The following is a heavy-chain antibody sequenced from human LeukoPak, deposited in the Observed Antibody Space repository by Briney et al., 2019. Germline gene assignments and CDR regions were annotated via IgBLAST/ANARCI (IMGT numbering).Heavy chain of an antibody. J-gene: IGHJ3*02. CDR1: GFTFDDYG. CDR2: INWNGGST. D-gene: IGHD4-17*01. Sequence: GGSLRLSCAASGFTFDDYGMSWVRQAPGKGLEWVSGINWNGGSTGYADSVKGRFTISRDNAKNSLYLQTNSLRAEDTALYYCAREGYGDYRHDAFDIWGQGTMVTVSS. CDR3: AREGYGDYRHDAFDI. V-gene: IGHV3-20*04.